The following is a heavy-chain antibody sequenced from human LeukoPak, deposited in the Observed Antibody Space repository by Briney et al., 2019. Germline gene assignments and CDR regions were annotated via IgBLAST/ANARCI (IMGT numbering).Heavy chain of an antibody. Sequence: SETLSLTCAVSGYSISSGYYWGRIRQPPGKGLVWIGSIYHSGSTYYNPSLKSRVTISVDTSKNQFYLKLSSVTAPDTAVYYCARQGITIFGVVIINYYYYMDVWGKGTTVTVSS. CDR3: ARQGITIFGVVIINYYYYMDV. J-gene: IGHJ6*03. CDR2: IYHSGST. V-gene: IGHV4-38-2*01. D-gene: IGHD3-3*01. CDR1: GYSISSGYY.